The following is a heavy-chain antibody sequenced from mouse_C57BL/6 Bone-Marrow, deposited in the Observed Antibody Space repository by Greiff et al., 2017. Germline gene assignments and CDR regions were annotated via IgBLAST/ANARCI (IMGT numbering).Heavy chain of an antibody. J-gene: IGHJ2*01. V-gene: IGHV1-69*01. CDR1: GYTFTSYW. CDR2: IDPSDSYT. Sequence: QVQLQQPGAELMMPGASVKLSCKASGYTFTSYWMHWVKQRPGQGLEWIGEIDPSDSYTNYNQKFKGKSTWTVAKSASTAYMQLSSLTSEDSAVYYCARTTTVVANFDYWGQGTTLTVSS. D-gene: IGHD1-1*01. CDR3: ARTTTVVANFDY.